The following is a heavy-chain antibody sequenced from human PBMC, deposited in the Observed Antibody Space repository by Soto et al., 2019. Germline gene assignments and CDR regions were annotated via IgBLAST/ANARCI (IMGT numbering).Heavy chain of an antibody. CDR3: ATRLGYCSGGSCYFGAFDI. D-gene: IGHD2-15*01. CDR1: GGSISSSSYY. V-gene: IGHV4-39*01. CDR2: IYYSGST. J-gene: IGHJ3*02. Sequence: QLQLQESGPGLVKPSETLSLTCTVSGGSISSSSYYWGWIRQPPGKGLEWMGSIYYSGSTYYNPSLKSRVTISVDTSKNQFSLKLSSVTAADTAVYYCATRLGYCSGGSCYFGAFDIWGQGTMVTVSS.